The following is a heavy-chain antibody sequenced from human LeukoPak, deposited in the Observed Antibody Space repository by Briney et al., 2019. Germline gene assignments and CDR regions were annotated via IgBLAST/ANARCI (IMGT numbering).Heavy chain of an antibody. J-gene: IGHJ3*02. D-gene: IGHD2-15*01. CDR2: IFPGDSET. CDR3: ARYCSGGSCYSPDAFDI. CDR1: GYSFTSYW. Sequence: GEPLKTSCKGSGYSFTSYWIAWVRQMPGKGLEWMGIIFPGDSETRYSPSFQGQVSISVDKSISTAYLQWSSLKASDTAMYYCARYCSGGSCYSPDAFDIWGQGTMVTVSS. V-gene: IGHV5-51*01.